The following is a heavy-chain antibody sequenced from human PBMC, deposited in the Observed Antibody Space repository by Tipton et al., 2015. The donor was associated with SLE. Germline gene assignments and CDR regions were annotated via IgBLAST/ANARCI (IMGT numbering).Heavy chain of an antibody. Sequence: TLSLTCAVYGGSFSGYYWSWIRQPPGKGLEWIGEINHSGSTNYNPSLKSRVTISVDTSKNQFSLKLSSVTAADTAVYYCARDRSIAARLDRGYWGQGTLVTVSS. CDR2: INHSGST. CDR3: ARDRSIAARLDRGY. V-gene: IGHV4-34*01. J-gene: IGHJ4*02. D-gene: IGHD6-6*01. CDR1: GGSFSGYY.